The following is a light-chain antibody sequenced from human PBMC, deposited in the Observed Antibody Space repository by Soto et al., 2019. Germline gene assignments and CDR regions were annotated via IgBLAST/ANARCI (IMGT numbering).Light chain of an antibody. CDR3: SSYTSSSTLYV. CDR1: SSDVGGYNY. Sequence: QSALTQPASVSGSPGQSITISCTGTSSDVGGYNYVSWYQQHPGKAPKLMIYEVSNRPSGVSNRFSGSKSGNTASLTISWLQAEDEADYYCSSYTSSSTLYVFGTGTKLTVL. V-gene: IGLV2-14*01. J-gene: IGLJ1*01. CDR2: EVS.